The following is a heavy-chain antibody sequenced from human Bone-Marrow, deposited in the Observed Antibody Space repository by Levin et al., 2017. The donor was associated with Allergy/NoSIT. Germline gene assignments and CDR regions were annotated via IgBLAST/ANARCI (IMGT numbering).Heavy chain of an antibody. Sequence: GESLKISCAASGFTFSSYAMSWVRQAPGKGLEWVSAISGSGGSTYYADSVKGRFTISRDNSKNTLYLQMNSLRAEDTAVYYCGLAAAVPEGEYYFDYWGQGTLVTVSS. CDR3: GLAAAVPEGEYYFDY. V-gene: IGHV3-23*01. CDR2: ISGSGGST. J-gene: IGHJ4*02. D-gene: IGHD6-13*01. CDR1: GFTFSSYA.